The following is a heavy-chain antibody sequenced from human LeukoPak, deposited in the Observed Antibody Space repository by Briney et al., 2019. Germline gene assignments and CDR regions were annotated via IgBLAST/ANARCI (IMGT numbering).Heavy chain of an antibody. J-gene: IGHJ4*02. CDR1: GYTFTSYG. CDR3: ARDWTIANMVRELDY. Sequence: GASVKVFCKASGYTFTSYGISWVRQAPGQGLEWMGWISAYNGNTNYAQKLQGRVTMTTDTSTSTGYMELRSLRSDDTAVYYCARDWTIANMVRELDYWGQGTLVTVSS. D-gene: IGHD3-10*01. V-gene: IGHV1-18*04. CDR2: ISAYNGNT.